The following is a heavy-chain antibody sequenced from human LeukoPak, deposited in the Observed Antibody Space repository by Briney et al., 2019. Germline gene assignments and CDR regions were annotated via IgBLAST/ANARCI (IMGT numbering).Heavy chain of an antibody. D-gene: IGHD3-22*01. J-gene: IGHJ4*02. CDR1: GFTFGTYS. CDR2: ISSTSYI. CDR3: ARDRSDYYDSSGYPLGY. V-gene: IGHV3-21*01. Sequence: GGSLRLSCAASGFTFGTYSMIWVRQAPGKGLEWVSFISSTSYIYNADSVKGRFTISRDNAKNSLYLQMNSLRVEDTAVYYCARDRSDYYDSSGYPLGYWGQGTLVTVSS.